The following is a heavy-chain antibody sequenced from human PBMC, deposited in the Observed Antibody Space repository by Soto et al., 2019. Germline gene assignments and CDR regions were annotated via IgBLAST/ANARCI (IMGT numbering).Heavy chain of an antibody. Sequence: SETLSLTCAVYGGSFSGYYWSWIRQPPGKGLEWIGEINHSGSTNYNPSLKSRVTISVDTSKNQLSLKLSSVTAADTAVYYCARGEELLYVVDYWGQGTLVTVSS. CDR3: ARGEELLYVVDY. V-gene: IGHV4-34*01. CDR2: INHSGST. D-gene: IGHD2-2*02. CDR1: GGSFSGYY. J-gene: IGHJ4*02.